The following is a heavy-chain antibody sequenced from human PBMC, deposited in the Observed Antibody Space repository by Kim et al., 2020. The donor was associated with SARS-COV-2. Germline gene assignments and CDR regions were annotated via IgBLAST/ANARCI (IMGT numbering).Heavy chain of an antibody. V-gene: IGHV7-4-1*02. CDR2: INTNTGNP. CDR1: GYTFTSYA. D-gene: IGHD3-3*01. J-gene: IGHJ4*02. CDR3: ARAQPWTTNYDLGDY. Sequence: ASVKVSCKASGYTFTSYAMNWVQQAPGQGLEWMGWINTNTGNPTYAQGFTGRFVFSLDTSVSTAYLQISSLKAEDTAVYYCARAQPWTTNYDLGDYWGQGTLVTVSS.